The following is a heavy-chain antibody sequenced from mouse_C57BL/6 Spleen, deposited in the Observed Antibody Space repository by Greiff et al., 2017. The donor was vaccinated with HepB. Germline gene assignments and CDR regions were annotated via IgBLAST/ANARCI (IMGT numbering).Heavy chain of an antibody. Sequence: QVQLQQPGAELVRPGTSVKLSCKASGYTFTSYWMHWVKQRPGQGLEWIGVIDPSDSYTNYNQKFKGKATLTVDTSSSTAYMQLSSLTSEDSAVYYCARPLRLVAELDYWGQGTTLTVSS. CDR3: ARPLRLVAELDY. J-gene: IGHJ2*01. CDR1: GYTFTSYW. D-gene: IGHD1-1*02. V-gene: IGHV1-59*01. CDR2: IDPSDSYT.